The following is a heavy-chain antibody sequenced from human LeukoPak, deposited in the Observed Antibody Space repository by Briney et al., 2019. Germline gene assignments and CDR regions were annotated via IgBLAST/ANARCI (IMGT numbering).Heavy chain of an antibody. CDR2: ISGSGGST. Sequence: GGSLRLSCAASGFTFSNYAMSWVRQAPGKGLEWVSTISGSGGSTYYADSVKGRFTISRDNSKNTLYLQMNSLRAEDTAVYYCAKVPDYYDSSGPIDYWGQGTLVTVSS. J-gene: IGHJ4*02. V-gene: IGHV3-23*01. D-gene: IGHD3-22*01. CDR1: GFTFSNYA. CDR3: AKVPDYYDSSGPIDY.